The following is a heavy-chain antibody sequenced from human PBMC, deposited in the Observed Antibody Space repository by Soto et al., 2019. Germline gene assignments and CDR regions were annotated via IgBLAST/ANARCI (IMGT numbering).Heavy chain of an antibody. V-gene: IGHV1-3*01. D-gene: IGHD3-3*01. CDR3: ARGNGFLDQSYDY. J-gene: IGHJ4*02. CDR2: INAGIGDT. CDR1: GYTFTLYA. Sequence: ASVKVSCKASGYTFTLYALHWVRQAPGQRIEWMGWINAGIGDTEYSQPFQGRVTITRDTSATTVYMELSSLRSEDTAVYYCARGNGFLDQSYDYWGQGTLVTVSS.